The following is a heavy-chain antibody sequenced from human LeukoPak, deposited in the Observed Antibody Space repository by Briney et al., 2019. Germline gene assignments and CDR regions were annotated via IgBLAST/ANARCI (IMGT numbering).Heavy chain of an antibody. V-gene: IGHV1-2*02. CDR2: INPNSGGT. CDR1: GYTFTGYY. D-gene: IGHD6-19*01. J-gene: IGHJ6*03. CDR3: ARAAERGWSYYMDV. Sequence: ASVKVSCKASGYTFTGYYMHWVRQAPGQGLEWMGWINPNSGGTNYAQKFQGRVTMTRDTSISTAYMELSRLNSDDTAVYYCARAAERGWSYYMDVWGKGTTVTVSS.